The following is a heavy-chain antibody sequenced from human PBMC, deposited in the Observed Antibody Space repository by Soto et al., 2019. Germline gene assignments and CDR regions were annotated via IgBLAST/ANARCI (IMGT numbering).Heavy chain of an antibody. V-gene: IGHV2-5*02. CDR3: AHIVVAGLGYYFDC. J-gene: IGHJ4*02. CDR2: IYWDVDK. Sequence: QITLKESGPTLVKPTQTLTLTCTFSGFSLSSTRMAVGWIRQPPGKALEWLALIYWDVDKRYSPFLKSRLTNPKHTAKTPVVLTMSNVDPVDTARYYCAHIVVAGLGYYFDCWGQGTLVTVSS. D-gene: IGHD6-19*01. CDR1: GFSLSSTRMA.